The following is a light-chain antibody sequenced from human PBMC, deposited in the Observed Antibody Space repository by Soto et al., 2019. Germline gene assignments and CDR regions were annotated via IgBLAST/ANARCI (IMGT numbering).Light chain of an antibody. V-gene: IGLV1-51*01. Sequence: QSVLTQPPSVSAAPGRKVTISCSGSSSNIGNNYVSWYQQLPGTAPKLLIYDNNKRPSGIPDRFSGSKSGTSATLGITGLQTGDEADYYCGTWDSSLSSHWVFGGGTKLTVL. CDR1: SSNIGNNY. CDR3: GTWDSSLSSHWV. J-gene: IGLJ3*02. CDR2: DNN.